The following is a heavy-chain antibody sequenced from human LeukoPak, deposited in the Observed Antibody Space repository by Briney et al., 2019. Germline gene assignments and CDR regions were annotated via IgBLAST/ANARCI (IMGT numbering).Heavy chain of an antibody. CDR1: GYTFTSYG. CDR2: ISAYNGNT. J-gene: IGHJ4*02. D-gene: IGHD2-2*01. V-gene: IGHV1-18*01. Sequence: ASVKVSCKASGYTFTSYGISWVRQAPGQGLEWMGWISAYNGNTNYAQKLQGRVTMTTDTSTSTAYMELRSLRSDDTAVYYCARDIVVVPAAEPFDYWGQGTLVTVSS. CDR3: ARDIVVVPAAEPFDY.